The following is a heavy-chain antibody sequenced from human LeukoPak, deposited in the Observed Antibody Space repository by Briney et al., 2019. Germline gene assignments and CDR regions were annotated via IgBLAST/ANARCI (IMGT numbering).Heavy chain of an antibody. CDR2: IYPNSGGT. CDR1: GYTFTGYY. V-gene: IGHV1-2*02. Sequence: ASVKVSCKASGYTFTGYYMHWLRQTPGQGLEWMGWIYPNSGGTNYAQKFQGRVTMTRDTSISTAYMELSRLRSDDTAVYYCARRYYDSSGYSHDAFDIWGQGTMVTVSS. J-gene: IGHJ3*02. D-gene: IGHD3-22*01. CDR3: ARRYYDSSGYSHDAFDI.